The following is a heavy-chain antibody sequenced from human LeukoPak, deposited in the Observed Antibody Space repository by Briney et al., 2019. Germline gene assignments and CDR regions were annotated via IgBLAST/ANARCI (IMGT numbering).Heavy chain of an antibody. J-gene: IGHJ4*02. V-gene: IGHV6-1*01. Sequence: SQTLSLTCAISGDSVSSNSAAWDWIRHSPSRGLEWLGRTYYRSKWYNDYAVAVKSRITINPDTSKNQFSLHLNSVTPEDTAVYYCARAIPGYSSNWPYYFDYWGQGTLVTVSS. CDR3: ARAIPGYSSNWPYYFDY. CDR1: GDSVSSNSAA. D-gene: IGHD6-13*01. CDR2: TYYRSKWYN.